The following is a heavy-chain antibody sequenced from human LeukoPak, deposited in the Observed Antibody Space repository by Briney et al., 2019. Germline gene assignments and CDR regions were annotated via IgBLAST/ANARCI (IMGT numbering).Heavy chain of an antibody. CDR2: IYYSGST. Sequence: PSQTLSLTCTVSGGSLSSGDYYWSRIRQPPGKGLEWIGYIYYSGSTYYNPSLKSRVTISVDTSKNQFSLKLSSVTAADTAVYYCARGGYYDILTGYSPQPKFDYWGQGTLVTVSS. CDR1: GGSLSSGDYY. V-gene: IGHV4-30-4*01. J-gene: IGHJ4*02. CDR3: ARGGYYDILTGYSPQPKFDY. D-gene: IGHD3-9*01.